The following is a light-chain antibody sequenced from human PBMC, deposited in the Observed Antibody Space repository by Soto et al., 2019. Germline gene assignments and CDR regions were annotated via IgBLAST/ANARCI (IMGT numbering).Light chain of an antibody. CDR2: GAS. J-gene: IGKJ1*01. CDR3: QQYNNWPWT. V-gene: IGKV3-15*01. Sequence: EIEMTQSPATLSVSPGGRATLSCRASQSISDTLAWYQQKPGQAPRLLIHGASTRATGFPARFSGSGSGTDFTLTISSLQSEDFAVYYCQQYNNWPWTFGQGTKVEIK. CDR1: QSISDT.